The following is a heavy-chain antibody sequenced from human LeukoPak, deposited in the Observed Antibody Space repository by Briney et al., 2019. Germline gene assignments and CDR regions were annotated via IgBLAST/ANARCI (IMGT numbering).Heavy chain of an antibody. CDR3: ARHGGSPPRYYYYMDV. V-gene: IGHV1-18*01. J-gene: IGHJ6*03. Sequence: ASVKVSCKASGYTFTSYDINWVRQATGQGLEWMGWISAYNGNTNYAQKLQGRVTMTTDTSTSTAYMELRSLRSDDTAVYYCARHGGSPPRYYYYMDVWGKGTTVTISS. CDR2: ISAYNGNT. CDR1: GYTFTSYD. D-gene: IGHD2-15*01.